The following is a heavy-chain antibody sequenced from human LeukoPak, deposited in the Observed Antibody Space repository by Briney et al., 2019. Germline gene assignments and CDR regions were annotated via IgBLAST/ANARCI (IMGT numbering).Heavy chain of an antibody. D-gene: IGHD1-14*01. V-gene: IGHV3-30*02. Sequence: GGSLRLSCTASGFTFSSTGMHWVRQAPGKGLEWVSYIRYDGNNKYYGDSVKGRLTVSRDNPKNTLYLQMNSLRVEDTAVYYWARTYNPDYWGQGTLVTVSS. CDR2: IRYDGNNK. CDR3: ARTYNPDY. J-gene: IGHJ4*02. CDR1: GFTFSSTG.